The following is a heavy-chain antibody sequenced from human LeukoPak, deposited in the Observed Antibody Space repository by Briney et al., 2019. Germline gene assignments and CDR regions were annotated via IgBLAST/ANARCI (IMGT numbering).Heavy chain of an antibody. D-gene: IGHD2-15*01. CDR3: ARVGRAGTPDY. V-gene: IGHV4-28*03. CDR2: IYYSGST. CDR1: AYSISSSNW. J-gene: IGHJ4*02. Sequence: SETLSLTCAVSAYSISSSNWWAWIRQPPGKGLEWIGYIYYSGSTYYNPSLKSRVTISVDRSKNQFSLKLSSVTAADTAVYYCARVGRAGTPDYWGQGTLVTVSS.